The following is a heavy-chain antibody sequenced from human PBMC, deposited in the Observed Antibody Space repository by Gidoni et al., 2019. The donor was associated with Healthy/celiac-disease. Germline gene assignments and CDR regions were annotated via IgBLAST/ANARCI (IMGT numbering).Heavy chain of an antibody. Sequence: QVQLVESGGGVVQPGRSLRLSCAASGFTFSSYGMHWVRQAPGKGLEWVAVIWYDGSNKYYADSVKGRFTISRDNSKNTLYLQMNSLRAEDTAVYYCARGGALYYDSSGTIDYWGQGTLVTVSS. D-gene: IGHD3-22*01. CDR3: ARGGALYYDSSGTIDY. V-gene: IGHV3-33*01. J-gene: IGHJ4*02. CDR1: GFTFSSYG. CDR2: IWYDGSNK.